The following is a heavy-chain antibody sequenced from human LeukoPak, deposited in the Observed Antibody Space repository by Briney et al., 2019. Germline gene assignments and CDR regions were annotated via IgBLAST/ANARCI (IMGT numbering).Heavy chain of an antibody. J-gene: IGHJ3*02. CDR3: ARPPSTVRYFDWLTAFDI. V-gene: IGHV4-61*02. D-gene: IGHD3-9*01. CDR2: IYTSGST. Sequence: SETLSLTCTVSGGSISSGSYYWSWIRQPAGKGLEWIGRIYTSGSTNYNPSLKSRVTISVDTSKNQFSLKLSSVTAADTAVYYCARPPSTVRYFDWLTAFDIWGQGTMVTVSS. CDR1: GGSISSGSYY.